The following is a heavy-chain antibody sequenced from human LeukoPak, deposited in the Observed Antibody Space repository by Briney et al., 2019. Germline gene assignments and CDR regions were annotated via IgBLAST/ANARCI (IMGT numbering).Heavy chain of an antibody. J-gene: IGHJ4*02. CDR1: GFTFSSYA. CDR2: ISASGGST. Sequence: GGSLRLSCAASGFTFSSYAMSWVRQAPGKGLEWVSAISASGGSTYYVDSVKGRFTISRDNAKNSLYLQMNSLRAEDTALYYCARDSSGYSSGWYIWDYWGQGTLVTVSS. V-gene: IGHV3-23*01. D-gene: IGHD6-19*01. CDR3: ARDSSGYSSGWYIWDY.